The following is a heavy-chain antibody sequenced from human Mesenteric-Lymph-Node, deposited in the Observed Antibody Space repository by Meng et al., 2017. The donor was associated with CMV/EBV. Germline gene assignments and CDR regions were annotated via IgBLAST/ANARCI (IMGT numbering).Heavy chain of an antibody. V-gene: IGHV4-31*02. CDR3: AREDEFLNWFDP. Sequence: VSGGSISSGASRWTWISHRPGEGLEWIGYISYGGSTYYNPSLRSRLIISVDTSNNQFSLKLSSVTAADTAVYYCAREDEFLNWFDPWGQGTLVTVSS. CDR1: GGSISSGASR. CDR2: ISYGGST. D-gene: IGHD2/OR15-2a*01. J-gene: IGHJ5*02.